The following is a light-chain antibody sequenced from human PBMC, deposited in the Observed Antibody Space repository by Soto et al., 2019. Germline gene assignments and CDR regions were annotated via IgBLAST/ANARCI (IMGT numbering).Light chain of an antibody. V-gene: IGKV3-15*01. CDR3: QQYNNWSEYT. J-gene: IGKJ2*01. CDR2: GAS. CDR1: HSISSN. Sequence: EIVMTQSPATLSASPGEGATLSCRASHSISSNLAWYQQIPGQAPRLLISGASTRATGIPARFSGSGSGTEFTLAISSLQSEDFAVYYCQQYNNWSEYTFGQGTKLEI.